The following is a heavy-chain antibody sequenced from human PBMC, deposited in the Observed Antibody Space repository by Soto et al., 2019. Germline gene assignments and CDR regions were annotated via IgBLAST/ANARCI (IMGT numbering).Heavy chain of an antibody. D-gene: IGHD2-2*01. Sequence: QVQLVQSGAEVRKPGASVKVSCKASGYSFTSYAMHWVSQAPGQRLEWMGWINPGNGYTKYSQKFQGRVTISRDTSASTAYTELSSLRSEDTAVYYCARVCSSTTCYAGNAFDIWGQGTMVTVSS. CDR3: ARVCSSTTCYAGNAFDI. V-gene: IGHV1-3*01. CDR1: GYSFTSYA. CDR2: INPGNGYT. J-gene: IGHJ3*02.